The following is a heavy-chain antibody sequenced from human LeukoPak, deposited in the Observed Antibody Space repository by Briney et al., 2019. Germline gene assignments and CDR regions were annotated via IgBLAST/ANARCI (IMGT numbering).Heavy chain of an antibody. J-gene: IGHJ4*02. CDR1: GFTFSSYG. D-gene: IGHD5-12*01. CDR3: AKSATKYSGYDEYYFDY. Sequence: PPGGSLRLSCAASGFTFSSYGMHWVRQAPGKGLEWVAVISYDGSNKYYADSVKGRFTISRDNSKNTLYLQMNSLRAGDTAVYYCAKSATKYSGYDEYYFDYWGQGTLVTVSS. V-gene: IGHV3-30*18. CDR2: ISYDGSNK.